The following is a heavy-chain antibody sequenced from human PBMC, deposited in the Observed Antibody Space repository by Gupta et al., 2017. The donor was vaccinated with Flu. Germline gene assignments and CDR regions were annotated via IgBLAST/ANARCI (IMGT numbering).Heavy chain of an antibody. D-gene: IGHD2-21*02. V-gene: IGHV5-51*01. Sequence: EVQLVQSGAEVKKPGESLKISCKGSGYFFTSYWIGWVRQMPGKGLEWMGIIYPGDSDTRYSPSFQGQVTISADKSISTAYLQWRSLKASDTAIYYCARQAGYGGNSGEDFFEYWGRGTLVTVSS. CDR2: IYPGDSDT. J-gene: IGHJ4*02. CDR1: GYFFTSYW. CDR3: ARQAGYGGNSGEDFFEY.